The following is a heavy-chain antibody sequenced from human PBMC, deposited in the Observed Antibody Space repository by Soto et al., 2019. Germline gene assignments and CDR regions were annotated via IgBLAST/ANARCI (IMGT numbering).Heavy chain of an antibody. J-gene: IGHJ5*02. V-gene: IGHV4-4*02. D-gene: IGHD2-15*01. CDR2: IYHSGST. CDR3: AYAPSVATNLFDP. CDR1: GGSISSSNW. Sequence: SETLSLTCAVSGGSISSSNWWSWVRQPPGKELEWIGEIYHSGSTNYNPSLKSRVTISVDKSKNQFSLTLSSVTAADTAAYYCAYAPSVATNLFDPWGQGTLVTVSS.